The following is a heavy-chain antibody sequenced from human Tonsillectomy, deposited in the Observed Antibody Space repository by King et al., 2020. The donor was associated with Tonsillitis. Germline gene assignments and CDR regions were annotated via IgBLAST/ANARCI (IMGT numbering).Heavy chain of an antibody. D-gene: IGHD2-2*01. CDR1: GFTFSSYS. CDR3: AREGGYCSSTSCRWFDP. Sequence: QLVQSGGGLVKPGGSLRLSCAASGFTFSSYSMNWVRQAPGEGLEWVSSINSNSYIYYADSVKGRFTISRDNAKNSLYLQMNSLRAEDTAVYYCAREGGYCSSTSCRWFDPWGQGTLVTVSS. V-gene: IGHV3-21*01. CDR2: INSNSYI. J-gene: IGHJ5*02.